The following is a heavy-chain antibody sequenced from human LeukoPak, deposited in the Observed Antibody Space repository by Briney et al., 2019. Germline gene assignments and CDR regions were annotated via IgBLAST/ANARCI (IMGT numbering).Heavy chain of an antibody. J-gene: IGHJ4*02. CDR2: INWNGGST. CDR1: GFTFDDYG. CDR3: ARGIISSSWYYFDY. V-gene: IGHV3-20*01. D-gene: IGHD6-13*01. Sequence: PGGSLRLSCAASGFTFDDYGMSWVRQAPGKGLEWVSGINWNGGSTGYADSVKGRFTISRDNAKNSLYLQMNSLRAEDTALYHCARGIISSSWYYFDYWGQGTLVTVSS.